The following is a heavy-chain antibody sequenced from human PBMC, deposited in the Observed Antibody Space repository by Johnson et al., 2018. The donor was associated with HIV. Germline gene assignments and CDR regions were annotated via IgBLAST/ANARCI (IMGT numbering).Heavy chain of an antibody. CDR1: RITLSSYG. V-gene: IGHV3-30*18. CDR3: AKQYDGSGGSVHAFDI. Sequence: QMQLVESGGGVVQPGGSLRLSCAASRITLSSYGMHWVRQAPGKGLEWVAVISYDGSNKYYADSAKGRFTVSRDNSKNTVYLQMNSLRAEDTAVYYCAKQYDGSGGSVHAFDIWGQRTMVTVSS. D-gene: IGHD3-10*01. CDR2: ISYDGSNK. J-gene: IGHJ3*02.